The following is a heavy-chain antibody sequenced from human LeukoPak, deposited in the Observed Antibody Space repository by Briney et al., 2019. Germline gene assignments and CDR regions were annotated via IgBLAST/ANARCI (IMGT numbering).Heavy chain of an antibody. CDR2: IKQDGSEK. V-gene: IGHV3-7*01. J-gene: IGHJ3*02. Sequence: GGSLRLSCAASGFTFSNDWMTWVRQAPGKGLEWVANIKQDGSEKFYVGSVKGRFTISRDNAKNSLPLQMNSLRVEDTAIYYCARDPWRYDSTGDGYGAFDIWGRGTMVTVSS. CDR1: GFTFSNDW. CDR3: ARDPWRYDSTGDGYGAFDI. D-gene: IGHD3-22*01.